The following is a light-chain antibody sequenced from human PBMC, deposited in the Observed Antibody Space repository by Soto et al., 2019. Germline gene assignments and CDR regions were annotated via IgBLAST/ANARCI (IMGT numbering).Light chain of an antibody. J-gene: IGLJ1*01. CDR1: SSDVGTYNR. V-gene: IGLV2-18*02. Sequence: QSVLTQPPSVSGSPGQSVIISCTGTSSDVGTYNRVSWYQQPPGTAPKLMIFEVNNRPAGVPDRFSGSKSGNTASLTISGLQAEDEAVYYCSSYTSSSTDVFGTGTKVTVL. CDR3: SSYTSSSTDV. CDR2: EVN.